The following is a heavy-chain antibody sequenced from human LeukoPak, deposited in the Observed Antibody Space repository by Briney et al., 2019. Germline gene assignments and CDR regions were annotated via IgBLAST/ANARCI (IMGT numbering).Heavy chain of an antibody. Sequence: PGGSLRLSCVASGFTFSSYWMSWVRQAPGKGLEWVANIKQDGSEKYYVDSVKGRFTISRDNAKNSLYLQMNSLRAEDTAVYYCAREYSSGWYGYYYYYYYMDVWGKGTTVTISS. D-gene: IGHD6-19*01. CDR2: IKQDGSEK. CDR1: GFTFSSYW. V-gene: IGHV3-7*01. J-gene: IGHJ6*03. CDR3: AREYSSGWYGYYYYYYYMDV.